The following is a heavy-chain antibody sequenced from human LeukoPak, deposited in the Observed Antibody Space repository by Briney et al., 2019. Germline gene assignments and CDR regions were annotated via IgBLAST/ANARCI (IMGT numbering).Heavy chain of an antibody. Sequence: GGSLSLSCAASGFTFSSYWMHWVRRAPGKGLEWVANIKQDGSEKYYVDSVKGRFTISRDNAKNSLYLQMNSLRAEDTAVYSCVRDGDTSGYTNWGQGTLVTVSS. CDR3: VRDGDTSGYTN. J-gene: IGHJ4*02. V-gene: IGHV3-7*01. D-gene: IGHD3-22*01. CDR2: IKQDGSEK. CDR1: GFTFSSYW.